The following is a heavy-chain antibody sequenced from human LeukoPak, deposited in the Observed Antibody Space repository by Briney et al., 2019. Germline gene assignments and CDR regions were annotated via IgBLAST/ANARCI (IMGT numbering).Heavy chain of an antibody. CDR3: ARDPSGYFNY. CDR1: GGSVSSGNYY. CDR2: IYNSGST. V-gene: IGHV4-61*01. Sequence: SETLSLTCTVSGGSVSSGNYYWSWIRQPPGRGLEWIGYIYNSGSTNYNPSLKSRVTISVDTSKNQFSLKLSSMTAADTAVYYCARDPSGYFNYWGQGTLATVSS. D-gene: IGHD3-22*01. J-gene: IGHJ4*02.